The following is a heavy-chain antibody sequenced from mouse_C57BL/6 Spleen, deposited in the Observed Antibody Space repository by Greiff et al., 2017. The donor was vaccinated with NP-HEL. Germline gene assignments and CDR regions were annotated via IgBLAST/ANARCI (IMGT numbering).Heavy chain of an antibody. Sequence: EVNLVESEGGLVQPGSSMKLSCTASGFTFSDYYMAWVRQVPEKGLEWVANINYDGSSTYYLDSLKSRFIISRDNAKNILYLQMSSLKSEDTATYYCSRVGDYYGSSYYFDNWGQGTTLTVSS. CDR3: SRVGDYYGSSYYFDN. D-gene: IGHD1-1*01. CDR2: INYDGSST. V-gene: IGHV5-16*01. CDR1: GFTFSDYY. J-gene: IGHJ2*01.